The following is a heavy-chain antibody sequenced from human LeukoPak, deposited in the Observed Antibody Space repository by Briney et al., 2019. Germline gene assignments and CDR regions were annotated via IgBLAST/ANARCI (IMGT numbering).Heavy chain of an antibody. V-gene: IGHV4-34*01. CDR3: ARHKVTMVRGVIFWFDP. CDR1: GGSFSGYY. D-gene: IGHD3-10*01. CDR2: IYHSGST. J-gene: IGHJ5*02. Sequence: SETLSLTCAVYGGSFSGYYWSWIRQPPGKGLEWIGSIYHSGSTYYNPSLKSRVTISVDTSKNQFSLKLSSVTAADTAVYYCARHKVTMVRGVIFWFDPWGQGTLVTVSS.